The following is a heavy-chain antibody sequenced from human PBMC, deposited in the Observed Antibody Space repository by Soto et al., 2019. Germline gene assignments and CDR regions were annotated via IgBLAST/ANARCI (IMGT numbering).Heavy chain of an antibody. J-gene: IGHJ4*02. CDR1: GFSFSSYA. V-gene: IGHV3-23*01. Sequence: PGGSLRLACAASGFSFSSYAMSCVRQAPGKELEWVSAISGSGGSTYYADSVKGRFTISRDNSKNTLYLQMNSLRAEDTAVYYCSKMHWHVHGPFDSWRQGPLLSGSS. CDR2: ISGSGGST. CDR3: SKMHWHVHGPFDS. D-gene: IGHD1-1*01.